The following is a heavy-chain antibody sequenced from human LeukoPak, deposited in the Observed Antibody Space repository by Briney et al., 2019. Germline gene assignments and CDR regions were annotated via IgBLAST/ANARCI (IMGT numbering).Heavy chain of an antibody. Sequence: PSDTLSLTCTVSGRPIRSYYWSWIRQPPGKGREGVGYNYYSGSTNYNPSIKSRVTISVDTSKNQFSLKLSSVTAADTAVYYCARVLQVGARYGRYFDYWGQGTLVTVSS. CDR3: ARVLQVGARYGRYFDY. CDR1: GRPIRSYY. D-gene: IGHD1-26*01. V-gene: IGHV4-59*07. J-gene: IGHJ4*02. CDR2: NYYSGST.